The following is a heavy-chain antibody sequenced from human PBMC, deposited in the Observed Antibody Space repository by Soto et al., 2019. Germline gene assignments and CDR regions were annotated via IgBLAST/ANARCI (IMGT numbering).Heavy chain of an antibody. CDR2: INPSGGST. V-gene: IGHV1-46*01. Sequence: ASVKVSCNASGYTFTSYYMHWVRQAPGQGLEWIGIINPSGGSTSYAQKFQGRVTMTRDTSTSTVYMELSSLSSEDTAVYYCARDSTYCSSTSYIWFDPWGQGTLVTVS. J-gene: IGHJ5*02. CDR3: ARDSTYCSSTSYIWFDP. CDR1: GYTFTSYY. D-gene: IGHD2-2*01.